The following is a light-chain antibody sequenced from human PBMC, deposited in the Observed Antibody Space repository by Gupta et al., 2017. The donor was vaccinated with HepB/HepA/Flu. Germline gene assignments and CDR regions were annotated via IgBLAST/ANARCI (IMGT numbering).Light chain of an antibody. V-gene: IGLV2-14*03. Sequence: QSALTPPASVSGSPGPSITTSCTGTSSDAGGYNYVSWYQQPPGKAPKLMIYDVSNRPSGVSNRFSGSKSGNTASLTISGLQAEDEADYYCSSYTSSSTPHVVFGGGTQLTVL. CDR1: SSDAGGYNY. CDR3: SSYTSSSTPHVV. J-gene: IGLJ2*01. CDR2: DVS.